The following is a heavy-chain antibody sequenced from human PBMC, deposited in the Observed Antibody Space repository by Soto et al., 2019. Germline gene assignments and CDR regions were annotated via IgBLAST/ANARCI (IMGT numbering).Heavy chain of an antibody. CDR2: IYWDDDN. J-gene: IGHJ4*01. Sequence: QITLNESGHTLVKPTQTLTMTCSFSGFSLSSRGVGVAWIRQPPGKALEWLALIYWDDDNRYSPALKSRLTHTKDTSQNRVVLTMTNMDPVDTATYYCERGLGGYGDDVNFDYWCHGTLIAVS. D-gene: IGHD4-17*01. V-gene: IGHV2-5*02. CDR3: ERGLGGYGDDVNFDY. CDR1: GFSLSSRGVG.